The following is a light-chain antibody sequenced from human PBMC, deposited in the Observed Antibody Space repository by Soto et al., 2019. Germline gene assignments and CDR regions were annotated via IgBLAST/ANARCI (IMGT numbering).Light chain of an antibody. CDR3: MQGTHWPPYT. CDR1: QSLAYIDGNTY. J-gene: IGKJ2*01. V-gene: IGKV2-30*01. Sequence: EVVMTQSPLSLPVTLGQPASISCRSSQSLAYIDGNTYLSWFQQRPAQSPRRLIYKVSNRESGXPXRXNGSGLGTDFTLKISRVEAEDVGVYYCMQGTHWPPYTFGQGTKLEIK. CDR2: KVS.